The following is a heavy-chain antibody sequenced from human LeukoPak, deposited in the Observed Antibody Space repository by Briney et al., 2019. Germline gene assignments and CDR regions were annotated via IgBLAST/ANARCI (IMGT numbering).Heavy chain of an antibody. CDR2: ISAYNGDT. V-gene: IGHV1-18*01. Sequence: GASVKVYCEASGYTFASYGITWVRQAPGQGLEWMGWISAYNGDTNYAQNFQGRVSMTTDASTSTAYMELRSLKSDDTAVYYCARTLTTVTSPAKKIFDYWGQGALVTVSS. CDR1: GYTFASYG. D-gene: IGHD4-17*01. CDR3: ARTLTTVTSPAKKIFDY. J-gene: IGHJ4*02.